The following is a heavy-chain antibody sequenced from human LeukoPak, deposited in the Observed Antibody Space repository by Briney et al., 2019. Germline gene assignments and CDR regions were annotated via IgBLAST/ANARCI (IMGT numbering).Heavy chain of an antibody. V-gene: IGHV4-31*03. Sequence: PSQTLSLTCTVSGGSISSGGYYWSWIRQHPGKGLEWIGYIYYSGSTYYNPSLKSRVTISVDTSKNQFSLKLSSVTAADTAVYYCARDYYDSSGPQGPWGQGTLVTVSS. CDR3: ARDYYDSSGPQGP. CDR1: GGSISSGGYY. D-gene: IGHD3-22*01. J-gene: IGHJ5*02. CDR2: IYYSGST.